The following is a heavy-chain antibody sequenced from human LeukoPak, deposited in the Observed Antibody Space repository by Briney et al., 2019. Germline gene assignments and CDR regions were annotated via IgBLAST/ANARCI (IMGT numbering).Heavy chain of an antibody. CDR2: IYYSGST. CDR1: GGSISSYY. V-gene: IGHV4-59*01. CDR3: AGGGGSSGWYSGDFDY. Sequence: PSETLSLTCTVSGGSISSYYWSWIRQPPGKGLEWIGYIYYSGSTNYNPSLKSRVTISVDTSKNQFSLKLSSVTAADTARYYCAGGGGSSGWYSGDFDYWGQGTLVTVSS. D-gene: IGHD6-19*01. J-gene: IGHJ4*02.